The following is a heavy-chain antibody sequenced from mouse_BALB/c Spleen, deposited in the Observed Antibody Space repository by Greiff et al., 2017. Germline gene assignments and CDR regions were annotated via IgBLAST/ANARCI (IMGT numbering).Heavy chain of an antibody. Sequence: DVKLRESGAELVKPGASVKLSCTASGFNIKDTYMHWVKQRPEQGLEWIGRIDPANGNTKYDPKFQGKATITADTSSNTAYLQLSSLTSEDTAVYYCARNLLLLFDYWGQGTTLTVSS. V-gene: IGHV14-3*02. D-gene: IGHD1-1*01. J-gene: IGHJ2*01. CDR1: GFNIKDTY. CDR2: IDPANGNT. CDR3: ARNLLLLFDY.